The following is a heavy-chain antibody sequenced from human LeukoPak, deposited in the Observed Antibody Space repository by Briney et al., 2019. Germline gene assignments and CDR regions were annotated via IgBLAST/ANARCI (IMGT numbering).Heavy chain of an antibody. CDR3: ARASNCDYVWGSSN. CDR2: IYYSGST. V-gene: IGHV4-31*03. CDR1: GGSISSGGYY. J-gene: IGHJ4*02. Sequence: SQTLSLTCTVSGGSISSGGYYWSWIRQHPGKGLEWIGYIYYSGSTYYNPSLKSRVTISVDTSKNQFSLKLSSVTAADTAVYYCARASNCDYVWGSSNWGQGTLVTVSS. D-gene: IGHD3-16*01.